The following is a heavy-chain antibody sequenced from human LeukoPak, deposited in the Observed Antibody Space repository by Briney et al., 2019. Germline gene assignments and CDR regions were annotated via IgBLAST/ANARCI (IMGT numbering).Heavy chain of an antibody. CDR3: ARSRLYKYDSSGYYDRAPFDY. V-gene: IGHV3-7*01. D-gene: IGHD3-22*01. CDR1: GFSFSSDG. CDR2: IKQDGSEK. Sequence: PGGSLRLSCVASGFSFSSDGMSWVRQAPGKGLEWVANIKQDGSEKYYVDSVKGRFTIFRDNAKNSLYLQMNNLRAEDTAMYYCARSRLYKYDSSGYYDRAPFDYWGQGTLVTVSS. J-gene: IGHJ4*02.